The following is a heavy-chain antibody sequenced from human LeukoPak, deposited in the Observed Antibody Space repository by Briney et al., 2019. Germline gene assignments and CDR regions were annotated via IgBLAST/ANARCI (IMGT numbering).Heavy chain of an antibody. CDR3: ARVRGYYGSGSYYC. V-gene: IGHV3-74*01. CDR1: GLTFSSYG. Sequence: GGSLRLSCAASGLTFSSYGMHWVRQAPGKGLVWVSRINSDGSSTSYADSVKGRFTISRDNAKNTLYLQMNSLRAEDTAVYYCARVRGYYGSGSYYCWGQGTLVTVSS. CDR2: INSDGSST. D-gene: IGHD3-10*01. J-gene: IGHJ4*02.